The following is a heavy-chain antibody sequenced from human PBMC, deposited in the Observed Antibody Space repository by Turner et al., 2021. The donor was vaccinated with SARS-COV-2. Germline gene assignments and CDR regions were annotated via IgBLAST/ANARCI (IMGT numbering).Heavy chain of an antibody. J-gene: IGHJ6*02. CDR3: SRDIVVGRPWCGSYTNYYGMDV. V-gene: IGHV4-59*01. D-gene: IGHD1-26*01. CDR2: IYYSGST. Sequence: SWIRQPPGKGLEWIGFIYYSGSTNYNPSLKSRVTISVDTYKNQFSLKLSSVTAADTAVYYCSRDIVVGRPWCGSYTNYYGMDVWGQGTTVTVSS.